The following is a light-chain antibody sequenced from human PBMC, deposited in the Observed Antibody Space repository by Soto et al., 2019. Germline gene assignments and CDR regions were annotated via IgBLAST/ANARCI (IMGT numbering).Light chain of an antibody. CDR2: GAS. Sequence: EIVMTQSPATLSVSPGERATLSCRASQSVSSNLAWYQQKPGQAPRLLIYGASTRATGIPARFSGSGSGTEFTLTISSLQPDDFATYYCQHYNSYSEACGQGTKV. CDR1: QSVSSN. J-gene: IGKJ1*01. V-gene: IGKV3-15*01. CDR3: QHYNSYSEA.